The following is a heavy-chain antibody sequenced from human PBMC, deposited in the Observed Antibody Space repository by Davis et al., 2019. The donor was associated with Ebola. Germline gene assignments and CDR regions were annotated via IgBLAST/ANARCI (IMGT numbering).Heavy chain of an antibody. J-gene: IGHJ4*02. CDR2: INAGNGNT. D-gene: IGHD5-24*01. CDR3: ARASRDGYHTPY. V-gene: IGHV1-3*01. CDR1: GYTFTSYA. Sequence: ASVKVSCKASGYTFTSYAMHWVRQAPGQRLEWMGWINAGNGNTKYSQKFQGRVTITRDTSASTAYMELSSLRSEDTAVYYCARASRDGYHTPYWGQGTLVTVSS.